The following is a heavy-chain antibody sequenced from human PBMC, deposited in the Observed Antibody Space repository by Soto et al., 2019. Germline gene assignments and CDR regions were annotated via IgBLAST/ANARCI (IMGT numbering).Heavy chain of an antibody. D-gene: IGHD3-3*01. CDR1: GFSLTTSGVG. J-gene: IGHJ4*02. Sequence: QITLNESGPTVVRPRETLTLTCRFSGFSLTTSGVGVGWIRQSPGKAPEWLALIYWDDDTRYGPSLKSRLTITKDTSKNQVVLTVADLDPTDTATYYCAHRVLRTVFGLVTTTAIYFDFWGQGTPVAVSS. CDR3: AHRVLRTVFGLVTTTAIYFDF. CDR2: IYWDDDT. V-gene: IGHV2-5*05.